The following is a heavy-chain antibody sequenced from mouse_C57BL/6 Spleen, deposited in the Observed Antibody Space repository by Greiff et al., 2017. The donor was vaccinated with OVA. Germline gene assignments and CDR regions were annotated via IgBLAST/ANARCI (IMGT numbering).Heavy chain of an antibody. CDR3: TNGKNWYFDV. Sequence: LVESGAELVRPGASVKLSCTASGFNIKDDYMHWVKQRPEQGLEWIGWIDPENGDTEYASKFQGKATITADTSSNTAYLQLSSLTSEDTAVYYCTNGKNWYFDVWGTGTTVTVSS. D-gene: IGHD2-1*01. V-gene: IGHV14-4*01. CDR2: IDPENGDT. J-gene: IGHJ1*03. CDR1: GFNIKDDY.